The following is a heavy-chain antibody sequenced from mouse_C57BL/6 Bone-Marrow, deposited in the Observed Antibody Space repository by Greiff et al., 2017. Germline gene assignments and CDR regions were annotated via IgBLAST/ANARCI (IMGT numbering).Heavy chain of an antibody. J-gene: IGHJ4*01. Sequence: EVQLQQSGTVLARPGASVKMSCKTSGYTFTSYWMHWVKQRPGQGLEWIGAIYPGNRDTSYNQKFKGKAKLTAVTSASTAYMELSSLTNEDYAVYYCTRGGYGYEYYAMCDWGQGTSVTV. CDR3: TRGGYGYEYYAMCD. CDR1: GYTFTSYW. CDR2: IYPGNRDT. D-gene: IGHD2-2*01. V-gene: IGHV1-5*01.